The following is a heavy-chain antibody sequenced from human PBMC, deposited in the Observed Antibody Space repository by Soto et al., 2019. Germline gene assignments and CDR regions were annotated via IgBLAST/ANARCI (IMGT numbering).Heavy chain of an antibody. CDR2: INHSGST. Sequence: SETLSLTCAVYGGSFSGYYWSWIRQPPGKGLEWIGEINHSGSTNYNPSLKSRVTISVDTSKNQFSLKLSSVTAADTAVYYCARGLDIVVVVAATPRAFDIWGQGTMVTVSS. J-gene: IGHJ3*02. CDR1: GGSFSGYY. CDR3: ARGLDIVVVVAATPRAFDI. V-gene: IGHV4-34*01. D-gene: IGHD2-15*01.